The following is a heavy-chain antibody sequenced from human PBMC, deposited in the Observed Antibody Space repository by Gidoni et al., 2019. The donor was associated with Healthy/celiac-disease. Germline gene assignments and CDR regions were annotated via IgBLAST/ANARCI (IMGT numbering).Heavy chain of an antibody. CDR1: GFTFSSYG. J-gene: IGHJ4*02. CDR2: IWYDGSNK. CDR3: ARSRLYYYDSSGPFDY. V-gene: IGHV3-33*01. Sequence: QVQLVESGGGVVQPGRSLRLSCAESGFTFSSYGMHWVRQAPGKGLEWVAVIWYDGSNKYYADSVKGRFTISRDNSKNTLYLQMNSLRAEDTAVYYCARSRLYYYDSSGPFDYWGQGTLVTVSS. D-gene: IGHD3-22*01.